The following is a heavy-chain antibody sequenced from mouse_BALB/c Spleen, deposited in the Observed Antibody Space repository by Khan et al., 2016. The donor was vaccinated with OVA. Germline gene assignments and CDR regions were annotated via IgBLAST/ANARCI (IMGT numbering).Heavy chain of an antibody. CDR3: ARNSYMYDFTY. Sequence: QGQLKPSGPGLVQPSQSLSITCTVSGFSLTTYGIHWVRQSPGKGLEWLGLIWSGGNTDYNAAFISRLSISKDNSKSQVFFKMNSLQADDTAIYYCARNSYMYDFTYWGQGTLVTVSA. V-gene: IGHV2-4-1*01. CDR1: GFSLTTYG. D-gene: IGHD2-14*01. CDR2: IWSGGNT. J-gene: IGHJ3*01.